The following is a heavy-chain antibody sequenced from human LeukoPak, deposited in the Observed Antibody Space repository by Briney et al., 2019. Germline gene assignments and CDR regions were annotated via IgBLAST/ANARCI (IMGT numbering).Heavy chain of an antibody. Sequence: GSLRLSCAASGFKVNNIYMSWVRQAPGRGLEWVSVFYGGGGIYYADSVQGRFTISRDNSKNTVYFQMNNLRGDDSASYYCVRDLAGAFDFWGQGTPVKVSS. J-gene: IGHJ4*02. CDR1: GFKVNNIY. CDR2: FYGGGGI. CDR3: VRDLAGAFDF. V-gene: IGHV3-66*01. D-gene: IGHD6-19*01.